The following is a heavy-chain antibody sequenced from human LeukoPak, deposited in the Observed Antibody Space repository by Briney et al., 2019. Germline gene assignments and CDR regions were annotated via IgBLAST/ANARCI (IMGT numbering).Heavy chain of an antibody. D-gene: IGHD3-10*01. CDR3: ARDAAFGELVI. CDR2: IIPIFGTA. CDR1: GGTFSSYA. V-gene: IGHV1-69*05. J-gene: IGHJ4*02. Sequence: SVKVSCKASGGTFSSYAISWVRQAPGQGLEWMGGIIPIFGTANYAQKFQGRVTMTRDTSTSTVYMELSSLRSEDTAVYYCARDAAFGELVIWGQGTQVTVSS.